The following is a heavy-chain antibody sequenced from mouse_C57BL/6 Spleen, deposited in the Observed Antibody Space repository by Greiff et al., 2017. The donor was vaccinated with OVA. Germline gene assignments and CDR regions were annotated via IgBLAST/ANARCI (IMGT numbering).Heavy chain of an antibody. J-gene: IGHJ2*01. Sequence: EVKLMESGPELVKPGASVKISCKASGYSFTGYYMNWVKQSPEKSLEWIGEINPSTGGTTYNQKFKAKATLTVDKSSSTAYMQLKSLTSEDSAVYYCARRGSKPLDYWGQGTTLTVSS. CDR2: INPSTGGT. CDR3: ARRGSKPLDY. V-gene: IGHV1-42*01. D-gene: IGHD2-5*01. CDR1: GYSFTGYY.